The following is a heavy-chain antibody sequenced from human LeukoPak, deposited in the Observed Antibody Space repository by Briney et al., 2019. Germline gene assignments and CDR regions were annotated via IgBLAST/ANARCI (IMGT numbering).Heavy chain of an antibody. CDR2: IYHSGST. CDR1: GGSISSSNW. J-gene: IGHJ4*02. Sequence: PSETLSLTCAVSGGSISSSNWWSWVRQPPGKGLEWVGEIYHSGSTNYNPSLKSRVTISVDKSKNQFSLKLSSVTAADTAVYYCATSDTGRLPEFDYWGQGTLVTVSS. D-gene: IGHD6-25*01. V-gene: IGHV4-4*02. CDR3: ATSDTGRLPEFDY.